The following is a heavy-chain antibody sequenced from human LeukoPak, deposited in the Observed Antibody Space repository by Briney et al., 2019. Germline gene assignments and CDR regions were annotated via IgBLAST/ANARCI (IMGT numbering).Heavy chain of an antibody. CDR1: GFTFSSYA. V-gene: IGHV3-23*01. D-gene: IGHD5-18*01. Sequence: HSGGSLRLSCAASGFTFSSYAMSWVRQAPGKGLEWVSAISCNGGSTYYADSVKGRFTISRDISKNTLYLQMNSLRAEDTAVYYCAKAGLGYSYGSSLYYFDYWGQGTLVTVSS. CDR3: AKAGLGYSYGSSLYYFDY. CDR2: ISCNGGST. J-gene: IGHJ4*02.